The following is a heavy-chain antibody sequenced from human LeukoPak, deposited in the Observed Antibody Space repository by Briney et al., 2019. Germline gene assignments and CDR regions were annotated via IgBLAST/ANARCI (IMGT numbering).Heavy chain of an antibody. V-gene: IGHV4-38-2*02. D-gene: IGHD6-13*01. J-gene: IGHJ4*02. CDR3: ARRSSWSFPTTGFDY. CDR2: IYHSGRT. CDR1: GYSISSGYY. Sequence: PSETLSLTCTVSGYSISSGYYWGWIRQPPGKGLEWIGSIYHSGRTFYNPSLMSRVTISVDTSKNQFSLKLTSVTAADTAVYYCARRSSWSFPTTGFDYWGQGTLVTVSS.